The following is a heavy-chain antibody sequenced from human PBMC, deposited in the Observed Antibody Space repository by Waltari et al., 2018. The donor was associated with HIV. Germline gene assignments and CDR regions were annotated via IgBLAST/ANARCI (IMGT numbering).Heavy chain of an antibody. V-gene: IGHV3-74*01. CDR3: TSFFEL. CDR1: GFTFTNYW. CDR2: IDHDATGT. J-gene: IGHJ2*01. Sequence: EVQLVESGGGLVQPGGSLRLSCAASGFTFTNYWMHWVRQVPGKGLVWVARIDHDATGTSYADSVKGRLTISRDNAKNTLHLQMNSLRLEDTAVYYCTSFFELWGRGTQVTVSS.